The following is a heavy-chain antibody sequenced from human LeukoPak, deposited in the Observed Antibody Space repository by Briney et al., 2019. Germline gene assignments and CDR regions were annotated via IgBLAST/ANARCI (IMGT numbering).Heavy chain of an antibody. Sequence: ETLSLTCAVYGGSFSGYYWSWIRQPPGKGLEWIGEINHRGSTNYNPSLKSRVTISVDTSKNQFSLKLSSVTAADTAVYYCARRGLTVTTRGSALDIWGQGTMVTLFS. J-gene: IGHJ3*02. V-gene: IGHV4-34*01. D-gene: IGHD4-17*01. CDR3: ARRGLTVTTRGSALDI. CDR1: GGSFSGYY. CDR2: INHRGST.